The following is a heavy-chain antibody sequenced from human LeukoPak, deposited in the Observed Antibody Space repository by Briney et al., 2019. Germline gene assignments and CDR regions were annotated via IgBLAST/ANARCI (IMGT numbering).Heavy chain of an antibody. J-gene: IGHJ4*02. V-gene: IGHV3-7*03. Sequence: GGSLRLSCAASRLTFTYWMSWVRQAPGKGLEWVANIKQDGGEKYYVDSVKGRFTISRDNPKNTLYLHMNSLRAEDTAVYFCARRGVVIRVILVGFHKEAYYFDSWGQGALVTVSA. CDR3: ARRGVVIRVILVGFHKEAYYFDS. D-gene: IGHD3-22*01. CDR1: RLTFTYW. CDR2: IKQDGGEK.